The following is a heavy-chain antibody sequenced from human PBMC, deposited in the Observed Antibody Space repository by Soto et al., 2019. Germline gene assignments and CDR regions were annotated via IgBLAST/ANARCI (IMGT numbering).Heavy chain of an antibody. J-gene: IGHJ1*01. Sequence: QVQLVESGGGVVQPGRSLRLSCAASGFTFSTFAIHWVRQAPGKGLEWVAAISANGYKQFYGHSVKGRFIISRDNSWNTVDLQVNSVRVEYTALYYCVRDRAEDCSSDTCYVPIHHWCQGTRVTVSS. V-gene: IGHV3-30*04. CDR3: VRDRAEDCSSDTCYVPIHH. D-gene: IGHD2-2*01. CDR1: GFTFSTFA. CDR2: ISANGYKQ.